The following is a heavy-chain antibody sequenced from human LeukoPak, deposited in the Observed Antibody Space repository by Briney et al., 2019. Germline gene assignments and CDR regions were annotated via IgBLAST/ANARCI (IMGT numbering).Heavy chain of an antibody. CDR3: ARGGVLRYFDWLSHEGFEF. CDR2: INPSGST. D-gene: IGHD3-9*01. J-gene: IGHJ4*02. V-gene: IGHV4-34*01. CDR1: GRAFSDYY. Sequence: SETLSLTCAVSGRAFSDYYWSWSRQPQGKGLEWIGEINPSGSTNYNPSLKSRLTISIDTSNNQFSLKLSSVTAADTAVYYCARGGVLRYFDWLSHEGFEFWGQGTLVTVSS.